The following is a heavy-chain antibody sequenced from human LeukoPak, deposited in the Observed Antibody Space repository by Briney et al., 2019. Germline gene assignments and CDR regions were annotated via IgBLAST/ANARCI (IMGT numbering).Heavy chain of an antibody. Sequence: PSETLSLTCTVSGGSISSSSYYWGWIRQPSEKGLEWIGSIYYSGTTYYNPSLKSRVTISVDTSKNQFSLKLSSVTAADTAVYYCAANYGSGSYLGTYFDYWGQGTLVTVSS. CDR2: IYYSGTT. J-gene: IGHJ4*02. CDR1: GGSISSSSYY. D-gene: IGHD3-10*01. CDR3: AANYGSGSYLGTYFDY. V-gene: IGHV4-39*01.